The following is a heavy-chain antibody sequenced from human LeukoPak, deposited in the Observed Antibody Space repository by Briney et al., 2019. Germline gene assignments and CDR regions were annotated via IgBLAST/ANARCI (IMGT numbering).Heavy chain of an antibody. V-gene: IGHV3-21*01. D-gene: IGHD6-19*01. CDR3: AKDAQGLVRGGIYFDF. CDR1: GFTFSSYS. J-gene: IGHJ4*02. CDR2: ISSSSSYI. Sequence: PGGSLRLSCAASGFTFSSYSMNWLRQAPGQGQEWVLYISSSSSYIYYADSVKGRFTISRDNAKNSLYLQMNSLRAEDTAVYYCAKDAQGLVRGGIYFDFWGQGSLVTVSS.